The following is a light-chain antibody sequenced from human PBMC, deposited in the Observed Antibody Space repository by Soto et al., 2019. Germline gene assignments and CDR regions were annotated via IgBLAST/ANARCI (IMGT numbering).Light chain of an antibody. V-gene: IGLV1-40*01. J-gene: IGLJ3*02. CDR3: QSYDSSLSGWV. CDR1: SSSIGAGYD. Sequence: QSVLTQPPSVSGAPGQRVTISCTGSSSSIGAGYDVHWYQHLPGTAPKLLIYGRINRPSGVPDRFSGSKSGTSASLAITGLQAEDEADYYCQSYDSSLSGWVFGGGTKLTVL. CDR2: GRI.